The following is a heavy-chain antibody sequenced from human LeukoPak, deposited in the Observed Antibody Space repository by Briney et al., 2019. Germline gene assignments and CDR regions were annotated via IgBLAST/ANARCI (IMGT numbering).Heavy chain of an antibody. CDR3: ARDYDRRSSSPPLDY. CDR2: IKQDGSEK. Sequence: GGSLRLSCAASGFTFSSYWMSWVRQAPGKGLEWVANIKQDGSEKYYVDSVKGRFTISRDNAKNSLYLQMNSLRAEDTAVYYCARDYDRRSSSPPLDYWGQGTLVTVS. V-gene: IGHV3-7*01. J-gene: IGHJ4*02. CDR1: GFTFSSYW. D-gene: IGHD6-13*01.